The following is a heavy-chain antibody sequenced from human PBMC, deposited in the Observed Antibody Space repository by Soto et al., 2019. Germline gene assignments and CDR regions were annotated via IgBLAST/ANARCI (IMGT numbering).Heavy chain of an antibody. CDR2: IYYSGST. CDR3: ARPGIQLWYGMDV. J-gene: IGHJ6*02. D-gene: IGHD5-18*01. CDR1: GGSISSSSYY. V-gene: IGHV4-39*01. Sequence: QLQLQESGPGLVKPSETLSLTCTVSGGSISSSSYYWGWIRQPPGKGLEWIGSIYYSGSTYYNQSLKSRVTISVDTSKNQFSLKLSSVTAADTAVYYCARPGIQLWYGMDVWGQGTTVTVSS.